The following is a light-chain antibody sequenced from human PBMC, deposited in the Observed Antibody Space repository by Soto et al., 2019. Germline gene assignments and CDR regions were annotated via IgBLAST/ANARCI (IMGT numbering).Light chain of an antibody. CDR1: QSISSW. J-gene: IGKJ2*01. V-gene: IGKV1-5*03. CDR3: QQYNDSFPYT. CDR2: KAS. Sequence: DIQMTQSPSTLSASVGDRVTITCRASQSISSWLAWYQHKPGTAPKLLIYKASTLESGVPSRFSGIRSGTEFTLTVSSLQPDDSATYYCQQYNDSFPYTFGQGTKVDIK.